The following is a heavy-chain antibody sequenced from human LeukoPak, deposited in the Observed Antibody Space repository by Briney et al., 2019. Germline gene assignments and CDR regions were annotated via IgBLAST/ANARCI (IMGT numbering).Heavy chain of an antibody. CDR3: AREGSLVVGADY. J-gene: IGHJ4*02. Sequence: SETLSLTCTVFGGSISSSNYYWGWIRQPPGKGLEWIGSINYGGITYSNPSLKSRLTISVDTSKNQFSLKLSSVTAADTAVYYCAREGSLVVGADYWGQGTLVTVSS. CDR1: GGSISSSNYY. CDR2: INYGGIT. V-gene: IGHV4-39*07. D-gene: IGHD2-15*01.